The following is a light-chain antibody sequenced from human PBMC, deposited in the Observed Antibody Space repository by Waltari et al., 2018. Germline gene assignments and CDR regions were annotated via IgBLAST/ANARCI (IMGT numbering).Light chain of an antibody. J-gene: IGLJ2*01. CDR2: EVT. V-gene: IGLV2-23*02. CDR3: SSYAGSTTLVI. CDR1: SSDVGGYNL. Sequence: QSALTQPASVSGSPGQSITISCTGTSSDVGGYNLVSWYQQYPGKAPTLMIYEVTKRPSGVSSRFSGSKSGNTASLTISGLQAEDEADYYRSSYAGSTTLVIFGGGTKLTV.